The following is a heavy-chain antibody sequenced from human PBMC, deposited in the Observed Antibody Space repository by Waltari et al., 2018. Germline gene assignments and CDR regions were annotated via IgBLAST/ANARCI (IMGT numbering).Heavy chain of an antibody. V-gene: IGHV3-30-3*01. Sequence: QVQLVESGGGVVQHGRSLRPPCAASGCTLSSYAMHWVRQPPGKGLEWVAVISYDGSNKYYADSVKGRFTISRDNSKNTLYLQMNSLRAEDTAVYYCARDPPYSNSDWGQGTLVTVSS. CDR1: GCTLSSYA. D-gene: IGHD4-4*01. J-gene: IGHJ4*02. CDR2: ISYDGSNK. CDR3: ARDPPYSNSD.